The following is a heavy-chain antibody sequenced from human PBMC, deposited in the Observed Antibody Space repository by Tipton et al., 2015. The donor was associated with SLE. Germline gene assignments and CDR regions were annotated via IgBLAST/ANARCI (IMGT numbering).Heavy chain of an antibody. V-gene: IGHV4-39*07. D-gene: IGHD6-19*01. CDR3: ARDRGGWYDSDY. J-gene: IGHJ4*02. Sequence: TLSLTCTVSGGSISSSNYYWGWIRQPPGKGLQWIGSIYYSGTTYYNPSLKSRVTISVDTSKNQFSLMLSSVTAADTAVYYCARDRGGWYDSDYSGQGTRVTVS. CDR2: IYYSGTT. CDR1: GGSISSSNYY.